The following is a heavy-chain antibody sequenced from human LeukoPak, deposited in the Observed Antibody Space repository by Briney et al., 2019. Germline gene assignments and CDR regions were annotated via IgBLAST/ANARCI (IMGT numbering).Heavy chain of an antibody. Sequence: PGGSLRLSCAASGFTFNSYAMYWVRQAPGKGLEWISGIFGSGGSPHYADSVKGRFTISRDNSQEIVYVQLDSLRVEDTALYYCGKTTVGYSSGRYPGWPVDYWGQGALVTVSS. CDR1: GFTFNSYA. D-gene: IGHD2-15*01. J-gene: IGHJ4*02. CDR2: IFGSGGSP. CDR3: GKTTVGYSSGRYPGWPVDY. V-gene: IGHV3-23*01.